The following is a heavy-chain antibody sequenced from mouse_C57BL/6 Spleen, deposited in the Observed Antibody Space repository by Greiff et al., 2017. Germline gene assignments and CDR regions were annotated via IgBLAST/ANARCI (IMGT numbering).Heavy chain of an antibody. D-gene: IGHD5-1*01. V-gene: IGHV1-15*01. CDR2: IDPETGGT. J-gene: IGHJ3*01. CDR1: GYTFTDYE. CDR3: TRDSTYWFAY. Sequence: VKLMESGAELVRPGASVTLSCKASGYTFTDYEMHWVKQTPVHGLEWIGAIDPETGGTAYNQKFKGKAILPSDKTSSTSYMELRSLTSEDSAVYYCTRDSTYWFAYWGQGTLVTGSA.